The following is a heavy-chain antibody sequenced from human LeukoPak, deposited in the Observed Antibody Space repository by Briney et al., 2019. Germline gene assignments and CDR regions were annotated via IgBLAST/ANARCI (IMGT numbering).Heavy chain of an antibody. Sequence: GGSLRLSCAASGFTFSSNAMSWVRQAPGKGLEWISAFSGSGGSTYYADSVKGRFTISRDNSKNTLYLQMNSLRVEDTAVYYCAKDFGSGIYYRFDPWGQGTLVTVSS. D-gene: IGHD3-10*01. CDR2: FSGSGGST. CDR3: AKDFGSGIYYRFDP. V-gene: IGHV3-23*01. CDR1: GFTFSSNA. J-gene: IGHJ5*02.